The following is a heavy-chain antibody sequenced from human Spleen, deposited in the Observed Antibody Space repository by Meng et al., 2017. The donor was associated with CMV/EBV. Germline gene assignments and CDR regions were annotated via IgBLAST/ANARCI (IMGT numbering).Heavy chain of an antibody. V-gene: IGHV3-30*09. Sequence: GGSLRLSCAASGFTFSNYAIHWVRRAPGKGLEWVAVISDDGGNEYYADSVKGRFAISRDNSKNTLYLQMNSLRVEDTAVYYCARGRPAAARYYTMDVWGQGTTVTVSS. CDR2: ISDDGGNE. CDR1: GFTFSNYA. J-gene: IGHJ6*02. CDR3: ARGRPAAARYYTMDV. D-gene: IGHD2-2*01.